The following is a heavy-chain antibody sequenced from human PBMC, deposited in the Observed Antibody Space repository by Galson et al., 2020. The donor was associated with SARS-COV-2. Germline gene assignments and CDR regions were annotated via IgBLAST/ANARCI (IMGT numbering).Heavy chain of an antibody. CDR3: ARDVSGGASDI. J-gene: IGHJ3*02. V-gene: IGHV3-30*04. CDR1: GFAFSNYA. D-gene: IGHD1-26*01. CDR2: ISHDGRIE. Sequence: QLGASLKISCAASGFAFSNYAIHWVRQAPGKGLDWVAVISHDGRIEVYADSVKGRFTISRDNSENMVFLQVNSLRADDTALYYCARDVSGGASDIWGEGTMVTVAS.